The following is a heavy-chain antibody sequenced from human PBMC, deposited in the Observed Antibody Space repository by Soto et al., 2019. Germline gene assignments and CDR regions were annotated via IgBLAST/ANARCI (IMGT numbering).Heavy chain of an antibody. V-gene: IGHV1-24*01. CDR3: ATGTVAGRQVQH. CDR1: GYTLTELS. Sequence: ASVKVSCKVSGYTLTELSMHWVRQAPGKGLEWMGGFDPEDGETIYAQKFQGRVTMTEDTSTDTAYMELSSRRSEDTAVYYCATGTVAGRQVQHWGQGTVVTVSS. CDR2: FDPEDGET. J-gene: IGHJ1*01. D-gene: IGHD6-19*01.